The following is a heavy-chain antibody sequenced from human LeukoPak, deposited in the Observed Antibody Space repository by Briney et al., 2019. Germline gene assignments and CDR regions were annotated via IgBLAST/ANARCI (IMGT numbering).Heavy chain of an antibody. CDR3: ARGNTGYGMDV. CDR2: IYYSGST. V-gene: IGHV4-61*01. CDR1: GGSISGSSYY. D-gene: IGHD5-18*01. Sequence: PSETLSLTCTVSGGSISGSSYYWSWIRQPPGKGLEWIGYIYYSGSTNYNPSLKSRVTISVDTSKNQFSLKLSSVTAADTAVYYCARGNTGYGMDVWGQGTTVTVSS. J-gene: IGHJ6*02.